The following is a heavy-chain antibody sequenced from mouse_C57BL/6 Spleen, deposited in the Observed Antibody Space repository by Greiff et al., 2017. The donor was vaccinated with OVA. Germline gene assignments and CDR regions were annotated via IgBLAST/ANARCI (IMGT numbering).Heavy chain of an antibody. CDR1: GYTFTSYW. CDR2: IDPNSGGT. CDR3: ALLTTVPHYFDY. Sequence: QVQLQQPGAELVKPGASVTLSCKASGYTFTSYWMHWVKQRPGRGLEWIGRIDPNSGGTKYNEKFTSKATLTVDKPSSTAYMQLSSLTSEDSAVYYCALLTTVPHYFDYWGQGTTLTVSS. J-gene: IGHJ2*01. V-gene: IGHV1-72*01. D-gene: IGHD1-1*01.